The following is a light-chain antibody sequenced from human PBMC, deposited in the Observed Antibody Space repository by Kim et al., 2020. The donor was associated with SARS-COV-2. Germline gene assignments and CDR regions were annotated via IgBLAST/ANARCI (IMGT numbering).Light chain of an antibody. V-gene: IGKV1-33*01. CDR3: QQYENIPLT. CDR2: EAS. J-gene: IGKJ4*01. CDR1: QDIDKS. Sequence: ASVGDRVTIPCQATQDIDKSLIWYQQKRGEAPKLLIYEASKLQSGVPSRFSGGGSGTHFTFTVSSLEPEDIATYYCQQYENIPLTFGGGTKVDIK.